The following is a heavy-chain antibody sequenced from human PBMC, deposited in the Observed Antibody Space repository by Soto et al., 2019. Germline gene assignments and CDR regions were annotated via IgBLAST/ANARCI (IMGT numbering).Heavy chain of an antibody. J-gene: IGHJ6*02. D-gene: IGHD2-15*01. CDR2: ISSSSSYI. CDR1: GFTFSSYS. V-gene: IGHV3-21*01. CDR3: AREEGVGAATLYYGMDV. Sequence: GGSLRLSCAASGFTFSSYSMNWVRQAPGKGLEWVSSISSSSSYIYYADSVKGRFTISRDNANNSLYLQMNSLRAEDTAVYYCAREEGVGAATLYYGMDVWGQGTTVTASS.